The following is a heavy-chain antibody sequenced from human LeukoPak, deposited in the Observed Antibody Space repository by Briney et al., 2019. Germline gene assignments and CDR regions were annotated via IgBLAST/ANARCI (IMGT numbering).Heavy chain of an antibody. J-gene: IGHJ6*02. Sequence: PGVSLRLSCAASGFTVSSNYMSWVRQAPGKGLEWVSVLYSGDNTYYADSVKGRFTISRDNSKNTLYLLMNSLRGEDTAVYYCARGYCTSTSCRYVMDVWGQGTTVTVSS. V-gene: IGHV3-53*01. CDR3: ARGYCTSTSCRYVMDV. CDR1: GFTVSSNY. CDR2: LYSGDNT. D-gene: IGHD2-2*01.